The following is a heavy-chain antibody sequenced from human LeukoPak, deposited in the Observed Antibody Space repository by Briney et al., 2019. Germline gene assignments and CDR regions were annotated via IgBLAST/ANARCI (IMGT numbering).Heavy chain of an antibody. D-gene: IGHD2-15*01. Sequence: GGSLRLSCAASGFTFSDYYMSWIRQAPGKGLEWVSYISSSGSTIYYADSVKGRFTISRDNAKNSLYLQMNSLRAEDTVVYYCARDHGYCSGGSCYTDYYYGMDVWGQGTTVTVSS. CDR1: GFTFSDYY. J-gene: IGHJ6*02. CDR3: ARDHGYCSGGSCYTDYYYGMDV. CDR2: ISSSGSTI. V-gene: IGHV3-11*01.